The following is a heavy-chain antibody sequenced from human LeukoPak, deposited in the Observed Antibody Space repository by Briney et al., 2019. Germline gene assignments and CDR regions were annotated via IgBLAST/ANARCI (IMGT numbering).Heavy chain of an antibody. D-gene: IGHD4-23*01. Sequence: GGSLRLSCAASGFTFDDYAMHWVRQAPGKGLEWVSGISWNSGSIGYADSVKGRFTISRDNAKNSLYLQMNSLRAEDTALYYCAKVHHYGGNSGAFDIWGQGTMVTVSS. CDR1: GFTFDDYA. CDR2: ISWNSGSI. V-gene: IGHV3-9*01. CDR3: AKVHHYGGNSGAFDI. J-gene: IGHJ3*02.